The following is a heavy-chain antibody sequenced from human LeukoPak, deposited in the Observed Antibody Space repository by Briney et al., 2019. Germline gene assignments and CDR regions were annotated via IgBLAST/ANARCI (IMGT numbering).Heavy chain of an antibody. CDR2: INLNGGST. V-gene: IGHV3-20*04. CDR3: ARVGGCYYDSWGAFDI. Sequence: AGTLRLSCAAFGFTFDDYGMSWVRQGPGQGLEWVSGINLNGGSTGYADSVKGRFTISRDNAKNSLYLQMNSLRAEDTALYYCARVGGCYYDSWGAFDIWGQGTMVTVSS. J-gene: IGHJ3*02. CDR1: GFTFDDYG. D-gene: IGHD3-22*01.